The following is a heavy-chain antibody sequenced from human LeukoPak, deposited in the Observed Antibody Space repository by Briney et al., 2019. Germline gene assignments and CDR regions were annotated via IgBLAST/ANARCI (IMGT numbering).Heavy chain of an antibody. CDR3: ARTTEGGYTYGYFYYYYMDV. V-gene: IGHV4-39*07. CDR2: IYYIGST. CDR1: DGSISSSHSY. J-gene: IGHJ6*03. D-gene: IGHD5-18*01. Sequence: PSETLSLTSTVSDGSISSSHSYWGWIRQPPGKGLEWIGSIYYIGSTYYNPSLKSRVTISIDTSTSKNQFSLKMRSVTAADTAVYYCARTTEGGYTYGYFYYYYMDVWGKGTTVTISS.